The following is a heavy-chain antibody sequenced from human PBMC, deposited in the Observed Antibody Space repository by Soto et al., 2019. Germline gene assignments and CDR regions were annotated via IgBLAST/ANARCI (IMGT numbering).Heavy chain of an antibody. CDR3: ARDGSSYYYGMDV. Sequence: ASVKVSCKASGYTFTGYYIHWVRQAPGQGLEWMGWINPNSGGTNYAQKFQGRVTMTRDTSISTAYMELSRLRSDDTAVYYCARDGSSYYYGMDVWGQGTTVTVSS. J-gene: IGHJ6*02. D-gene: IGHD6-6*01. V-gene: IGHV1-2*02. CDR2: INPNSGGT. CDR1: GYTFTGYY.